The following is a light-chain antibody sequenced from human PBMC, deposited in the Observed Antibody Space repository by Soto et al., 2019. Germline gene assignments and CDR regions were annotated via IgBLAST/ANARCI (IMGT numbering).Light chain of an antibody. CDR2: GAS. V-gene: IGKV3D-20*02. Sequence: RCTLSHRDIQSVSSSYLAWYQQKPGQAPRLLIYGASSRATGIPARFSGSGSGTDFTLTIRSLETEDFAIYYCQQRANWPLTTFGHGTRLEIK. CDR3: QQRANWPLTT. J-gene: IGKJ5*01. CDR1: QSVSSSY.